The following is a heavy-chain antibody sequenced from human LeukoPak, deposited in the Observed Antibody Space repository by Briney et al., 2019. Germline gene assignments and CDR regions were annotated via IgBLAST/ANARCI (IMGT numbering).Heavy chain of an antibody. Sequence: GSLRLSCAASGFTFSSYSMNWVRQAPGKGLEWVSSISSSSSYIYYADSVKGRFTISRDNAKNSLYLQMNSLRAEDTAVYYCARAKHYYDSSGYYDYYGMDVWGQGTTVTVSS. CDR1: GFTFSSYS. J-gene: IGHJ6*02. V-gene: IGHV3-21*01. D-gene: IGHD3-22*01. CDR2: ISSSSSYI. CDR3: ARAKHYYDSSGYYDYYGMDV.